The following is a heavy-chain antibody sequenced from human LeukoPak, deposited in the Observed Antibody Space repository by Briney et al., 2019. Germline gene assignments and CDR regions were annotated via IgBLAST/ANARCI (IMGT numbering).Heavy chain of an antibody. D-gene: IGHD6-19*01. V-gene: IGHV4-39*07. CDR1: GGSISSSSYY. CDR3: ARGGDVAVADYFFDF. CDR2: INHSGST. Sequence: SETLSLTCTVSGGSISSSSYYWGWIRQSPGKGLEWIGEINHSGSTNYNPSLKSRVTVSVDPAKNQLSLKLRSVTAADTAVYYCARGGDVAVADYFFDFWGQGTLVTVSS. J-gene: IGHJ4*02.